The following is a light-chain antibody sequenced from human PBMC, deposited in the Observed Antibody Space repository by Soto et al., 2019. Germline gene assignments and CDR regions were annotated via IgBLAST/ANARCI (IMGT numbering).Light chain of an antibody. Sequence: IQLTQSPSSLSASVGDRVTITCRASQDIAIYLAWYQQKPGEARRLLIYAASTLYGGVPSRFSGSGSGTDFALTITSLQAEDFATYYCQQLRMYPSTFGGGTKVDIK. CDR2: AAS. V-gene: IGKV1-9*01. CDR3: QQLRMYPST. J-gene: IGKJ4*01. CDR1: QDIAIY.